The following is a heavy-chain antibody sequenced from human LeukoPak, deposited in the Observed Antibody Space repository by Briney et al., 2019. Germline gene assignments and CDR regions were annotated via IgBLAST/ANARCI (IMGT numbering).Heavy chain of an antibody. CDR2: IWYDGSNK. D-gene: IGHD2-21*01. Sequence: GGSLRLSCAASGFTFSSYSMKWVRQAPGKGLEWVAVIWYDGSNKYYADSVKGRFTISRDNSKNTLYLQMNSLRAEDTAVYYCAKDVAHMAYYYYYMDVWGKGTTVTVSS. V-gene: IGHV3-33*06. CDR3: AKDVAHMAYYYYYMDV. J-gene: IGHJ6*03. CDR1: GFTFSSYS.